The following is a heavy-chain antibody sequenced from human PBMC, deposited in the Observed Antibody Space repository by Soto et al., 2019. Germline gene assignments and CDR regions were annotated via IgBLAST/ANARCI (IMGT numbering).Heavy chain of an antibody. CDR1: GFTFSSYA. D-gene: IGHD3-3*01. CDR2: ISGSGGST. J-gene: IGHJ4*02. V-gene: IGHV3-23*01. Sequence: PGGSLRLSCAASGFTFSSYAMSWVRQAPGKGQEWVSAISGSGGSTYYADSVKGRFTISRDNSKNTLYLQMNSLRAEDTAVYYFAKTLPYYDFWSGPFGRDYWGQGTLVTVSS. CDR3: AKTLPYYDFWSGPFGRDY.